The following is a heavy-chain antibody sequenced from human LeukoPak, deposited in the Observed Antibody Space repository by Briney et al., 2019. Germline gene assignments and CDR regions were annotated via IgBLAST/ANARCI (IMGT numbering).Heavy chain of an antibody. CDR2: IWYDGSNK. CDR1: GFTFSSYG. CDR3: AKDGSFYPSFLDH. Sequence: GRSLRLSCAASGFTFSSYGMHWVRQAPGKGLEWVAVIWYDGSNKYYADSVKGRFTISRDNSKNTLYLQMNSLRAEDTAVYYCAKDGSFYPSFLDHWGQGTLVTVSS. D-gene: IGHD3-10*01. J-gene: IGHJ4*02. V-gene: IGHV3-33*06.